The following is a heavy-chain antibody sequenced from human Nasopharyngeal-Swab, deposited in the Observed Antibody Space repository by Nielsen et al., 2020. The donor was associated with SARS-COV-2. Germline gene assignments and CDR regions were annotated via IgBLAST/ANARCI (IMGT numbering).Heavy chain of an antibody. CDR1: GFTFSSYE. CDR2: ISSRGTTI. D-gene: IGHD3-22*01. Sequence: GESLKISCAASGFTFSSYEMNWVRQAPGKGLEWVSYISSRGTTIYYADSVKGRFTISRDNAKNSLYLQMNSLRAEDTAVYYCAKDAGYYYDSSGSAFDIWGQGTMVTVSS. J-gene: IGHJ3*02. V-gene: IGHV3-48*03. CDR3: AKDAGYYYDSSGSAFDI.